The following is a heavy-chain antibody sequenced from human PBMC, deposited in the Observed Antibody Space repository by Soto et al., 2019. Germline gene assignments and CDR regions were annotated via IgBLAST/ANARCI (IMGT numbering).Heavy chain of an antibody. CDR3: ARVLGYCSGGSCYDGAFDI. CDR1: GYTYTSNG. V-gene: IGHV1-2*04. D-gene: IGHD2-15*01. J-gene: IGHJ3*02. Sequence: GASVKPSCKDCGYTYTSNGISWVRQAPRQGLEWMGWINPNSGGTNYAQKFQGWVTMTRDTSISTAYMELSRLRSDDAAVYYCARVLGYCSGGSCYDGAFDIWGQGTMLTVSS. CDR2: INPNSGGT.